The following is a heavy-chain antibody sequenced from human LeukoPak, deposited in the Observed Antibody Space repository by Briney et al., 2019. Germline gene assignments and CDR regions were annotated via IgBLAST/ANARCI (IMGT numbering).Heavy chain of an antibody. CDR2: INTNTGNP. J-gene: IGHJ3*02. Sequence: ASVKVSCKASGYTFTSYAMNWVRQAPGQGLEWMGWINTNTGNPTYAQGFTGRFVFSLDTSVSTAYLQISSLKAEDTAVYYCARDKEPDLYYYGSGFAFDIWGQGTMVTVSS. V-gene: IGHV7-4-1*02. CDR3: ARDKEPDLYYYGSGFAFDI. CDR1: GYTFTSYA. D-gene: IGHD3-10*01.